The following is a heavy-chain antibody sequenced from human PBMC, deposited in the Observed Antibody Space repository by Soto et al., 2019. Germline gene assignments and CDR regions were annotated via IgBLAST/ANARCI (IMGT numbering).Heavy chain of an antibody. CDR2: INHSGST. D-gene: IGHD2-15*01. CDR3: ARGRYCSGGSCYFDY. V-gene: IGHV4-34*01. CDR1: GGSFSGYY. Sequence: SETLSLTCAVYGGSFSGYYWSWIRQPPGKGLEWIGEINHSGSTNYNPSLKSRVTISVDTSKNQFSMKLSSVTAADTAVYYCARGRYCSGGSCYFDYWGQGTLVTVSS. J-gene: IGHJ4*02.